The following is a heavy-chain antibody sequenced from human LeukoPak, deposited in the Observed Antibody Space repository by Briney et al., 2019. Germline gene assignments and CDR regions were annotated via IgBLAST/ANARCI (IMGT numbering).Heavy chain of an antibody. D-gene: IGHD5/OR15-5a*01. CDR1: GFIFSDYA. V-gene: IGHV3-23*01. J-gene: IGHJ4*02. CDR3: ARESSVFYGSFDY. Sequence: PGGSLRLSCAASGFIFSDYAMSWVRQAPGRGLEWVSTINNYGDNTYYADSVEGRFTISRDRSKNTLYLQMSSLRAEDTAIYYCARESSVFYGSFDYWGQGTLVTVSS. CDR2: INNYGDNT.